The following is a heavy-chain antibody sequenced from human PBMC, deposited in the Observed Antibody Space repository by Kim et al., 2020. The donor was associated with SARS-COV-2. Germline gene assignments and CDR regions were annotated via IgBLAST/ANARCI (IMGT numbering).Heavy chain of an antibody. V-gene: IGHV3-15*01. J-gene: IGHJ4*02. CDR2: IKSKTDGGTT. CDR3: TTAKTGYSGYESDY. Sequence: GGSLRLSCAASGFTFSNAWMSWVRQAPGKGLEWVGRIKSKTDGGTTDYAAPVKGRFTISRDDSKNTLYLQMNSLKTEDTAVYYCTTAKTGYSGYESDYWGQGTLVTVSS. CDR1: GFTFSNAW. D-gene: IGHD5-12*01.